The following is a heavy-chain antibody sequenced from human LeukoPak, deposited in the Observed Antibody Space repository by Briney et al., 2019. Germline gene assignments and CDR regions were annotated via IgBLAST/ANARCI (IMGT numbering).Heavy chain of an antibody. CDR1: GGSISSGGYY. J-gene: IGHJ6*03. D-gene: IGHD3-3*01. CDR3: ARDGITVRSRDYYYYMDV. Sequence: PSETLSLTCTVSGGSISSGGYYWSRIRQHPGKGLEWIGRIYTSGSTNYNPSLKSRVTISVDTSKNQFSLKLSSVTAADTAVYYCARDGITVRSRDYYYYMDVWGKGTTVTVSS. V-gene: IGHV4-61*02. CDR2: IYTSGST.